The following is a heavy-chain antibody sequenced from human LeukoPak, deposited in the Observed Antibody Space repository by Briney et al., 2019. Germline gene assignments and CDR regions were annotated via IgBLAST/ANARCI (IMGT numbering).Heavy chain of an antibody. CDR1: GYTLTELS. CDR3: ATLGRYSYGYGDDAFDI. V-gene: IGHV1-24*01. Sequence: GASVKVSCKVSGYTLTELSMHWVRQAPGKGLEWVGGFDPEDGETIYAQKFQGRVTMTEDTSTDTAYMELSSLRSEDTAVYYCATLGRYSYGYGDDAFDIWGQGTMVTVSS. J-gene: IGHJ3*02. CDR2: FDPEDGET. D-gene: IGHD5-18*01.